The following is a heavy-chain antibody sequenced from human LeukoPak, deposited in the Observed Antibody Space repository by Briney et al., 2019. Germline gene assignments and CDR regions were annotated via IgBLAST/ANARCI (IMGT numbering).Heavy chain of an antibody. CDR2: INTNGNTA. CDR1: GFTFSSYA. Sequence: PGGSLRLSCAASGFTFSSYAMHWVRQVPGKGLVWVAHINTNGNTANYADSVKGRFAISRDNAKSTLYLQMSSLRAEDTAIYYCVRDNAYTFDYWGHGALVTVSS. D-gene: IGHD4-11*01. V-gene: IGHV3-74*01. CDR3: VRDNAYTFDY. J-gene: IGHJ4*01.